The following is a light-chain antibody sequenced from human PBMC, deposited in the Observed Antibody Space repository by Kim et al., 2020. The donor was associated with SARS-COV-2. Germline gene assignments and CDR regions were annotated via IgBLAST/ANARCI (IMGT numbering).Light chain of an antibody. CDR3: SSYGGDSGWL. CDR1: SSDFDSDNL. CDR2: EVT. Sequence: QSALTQPASVSGSPGQSIAVNCTGTSSDFDSDNLVSWYQQHPGKAPKLIIYEVTKRPPEVSDRFSASKSGNTASLTISGLHSEDEANYYCSSYGGDSGWLFGGGTQLTVL. V-gene: IGLV2-23*02. J-gene: IGLJ3*02.